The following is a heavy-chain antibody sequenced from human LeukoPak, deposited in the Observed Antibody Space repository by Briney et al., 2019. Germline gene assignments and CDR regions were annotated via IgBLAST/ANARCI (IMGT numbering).Heavy chain of an antibody. CDR3: ASSGYCSGGSCYSDAFDI. CDR2: IYPGDSDT. CDR1: GYSFTSYW. V-gene: IGHV5-51*01. J-gene: IGHJ3*02. Sequence: GESLKISCKGSGYSFTSYWIGWVRQMPGKGLERMGIIYPGDSDTRYSPSFQGQVTISADKSISTAYLQWSSLKASDTAMYYCASSGYCSGGSCYSDAFDIWGQGTMVTVSS. D-gene: IGHD2-15*01.